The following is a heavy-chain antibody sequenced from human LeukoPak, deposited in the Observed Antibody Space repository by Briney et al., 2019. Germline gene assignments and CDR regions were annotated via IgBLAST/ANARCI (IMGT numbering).Heavy chain of an antibody. D-gene: IGHD2-15*01. CDR3: ARGHDGVVGWFTP. Sequence: SETLSLTCTVSGGSISSYYWSWIRQPPGKGLEWIGYIYYSGSTNYNPSLKSRVTISVDTSKNQFSLKVTSVNAADTAVYYCARGHDGVVGWFTPWGRGTLVTVSS. CDR2: IYYSGST. J-gene: IGHJ5*02. CDR1: GGSISSYY. V-gene: IGHV4-59*01.